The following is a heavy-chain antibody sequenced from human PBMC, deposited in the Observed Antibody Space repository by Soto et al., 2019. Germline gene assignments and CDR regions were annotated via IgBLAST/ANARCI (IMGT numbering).Heavy chain of an antibody. J-gene: IGHJ5*02. D-gene: IGHD2-2*01. CDR3: ARGIVVVPAAPNTITWFDP. CDR1: GYTFTSYD. CDR2: MNPNSGNT. Sequence: ASVKVSCKASGYTFTSYDINWVRQATGQGLEWMGWMNPNSGNTGYAQKFQGRVTMTRNTSISTAYMELSSLRSEDTAVYYCARGIVVVPAAPNTITWFDPWGQGTLVTVSS. V-gene: IGHV1-8*01.